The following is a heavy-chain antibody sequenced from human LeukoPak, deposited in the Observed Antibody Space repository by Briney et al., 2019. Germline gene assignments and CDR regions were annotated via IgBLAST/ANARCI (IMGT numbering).Heavy chain of an antibody. CDR2: INPSGGST. Sequence: ASVKVSCKASGYTFTSSYMHWVRQAPGQGLEWMGIINPSGGSTSYAQKFQGRVTMTRDTSTSTVYMELSSLRSEDTAVYYCSRWGSGTFDYWGQGTLVTVSS. CDR3: SRWGSGTFDY. D-gene: IGHD1-26*01. J-gene: IGHJ4*02. CDR1: GYTFTSSY. V-gene: IGHV1-46*03.